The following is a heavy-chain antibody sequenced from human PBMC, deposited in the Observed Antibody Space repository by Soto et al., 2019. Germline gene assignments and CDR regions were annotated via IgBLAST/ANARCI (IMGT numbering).Heavy chain of an antibody. CDR3: WSRPRTAGDESFDH. Sequence: GGSLRLSCEASGFTFSNCDMSWVRQAPGKWLEWVSGINHDGGLIFYPDSLKGRFTISRDNSKNTLYLQMNRLRAEDTALYYCWSRPRTAGDESFDHWGQGTLVTVSS. CDR1: GFTFSNCD. D-gene: IGHD6-13*01. J-gene: IGHJ4*02. CDR2: INHDGGLI. V-gene: IGHV3-23*01.